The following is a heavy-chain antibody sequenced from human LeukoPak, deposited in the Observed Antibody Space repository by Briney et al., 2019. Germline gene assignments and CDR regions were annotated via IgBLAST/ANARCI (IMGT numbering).Heavy chain of an antibody. D-gene: IGHD6-13*01. V-gene: IGHV4-39*07. J-gene: IGHJ4*02. CDR1: GGSISSSNYY. CDR2: LYYSGST. Sequence: SETLSLTCTVSGGSISSSNYYWGWIRQPPGKGLEWIGSLYYSGSTYYNPSLKSRVTISVDTSKNQFSLKLSSVTAADTAVYYCASIGLEYSSTWYNFDYWGQGTLVTVSS. CDR3: ASIGLEYSSTWYNFDY.